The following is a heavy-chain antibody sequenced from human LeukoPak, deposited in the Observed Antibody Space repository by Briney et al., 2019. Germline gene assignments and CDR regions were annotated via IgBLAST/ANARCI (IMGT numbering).Heavy chain of an antibody. Sequence: GRSLRLTCAASGFTFSSYAMHWVRQAPGKGLEWVAVISYDGSNKYYADSVKGRFTISRDNSKNTLYLQMNSLRAEDTAVYYCARDDQVWSYYKVHWSHGAFDIWGQGTMVTVSS. CDR3: ARDDQVWSYYKVHWSHGAFDI. D-gene: IGHD1-26*01. J-gene: IGHJ3*02. CDR1: GFTFSSYA. CDR2: ISYDGSNK. V-gene: IGHV3-30-3*01.